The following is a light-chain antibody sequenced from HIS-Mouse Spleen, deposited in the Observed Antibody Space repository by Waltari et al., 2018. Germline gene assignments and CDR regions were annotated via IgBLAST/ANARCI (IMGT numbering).Light chain of an antibody. CDR3: SSYTSSSTLV. CDR1: SSDVGGYNY. CDR2: DVS. Sequence: QSALTQPASVSGSPGQSITISCTRTSSDVGGYNYVSWYQQHPGPAPKLMIYDVSKRPSGVSNRFSGSKSGNTASLTISGLQAEDEADYYCSSYTSSSTLVFGGGTKLTVL. J-gene: IGLJ2*01. V-gene: IGLV2-14*03.